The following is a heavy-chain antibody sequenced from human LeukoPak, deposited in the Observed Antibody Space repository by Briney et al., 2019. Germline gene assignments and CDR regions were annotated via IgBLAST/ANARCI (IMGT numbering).Heavy chain of an antibody. V-gene: IGHV1-69*13. CDR2: IIPIFGTA. Sequence: GASVKVSCKASGYTFTSNYIHWVRQAPGQGLEWMGGIIPIFGTANYAQKFQGRVTITADESTSTAYMELSSLRSEDTAVYYCAIEKQWLAPFDYWGQGTLVTVSS. CDR3: AIEKQWLAPFDY. J-gene: IGHJ4*02. CDR1: GYTFTSNY. D-gene: IGHD6-19*01.